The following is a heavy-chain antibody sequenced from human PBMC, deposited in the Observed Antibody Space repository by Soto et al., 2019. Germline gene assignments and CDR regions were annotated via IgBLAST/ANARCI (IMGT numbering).Heavy chain of an antibody. CDR2: ISGSGGST. D-gene: IGHD4-17*01. CDR3: AKLTVGWYFDL. Sequence: EVQLLESGGGLVQPGGSLRLSCAASGFTFSRYAMNWVRQAPGKGLEWVSVISGSGGSTYYADAVKGRFTISRDNSKNTAYLNMTSLRDENTAVYNCAKLTVGWYFDLWGRGTLVTVSS. CDR1: GFTFSRYA. V-gene: IGHV3-23*01. J-gene: IGHJ2*01.